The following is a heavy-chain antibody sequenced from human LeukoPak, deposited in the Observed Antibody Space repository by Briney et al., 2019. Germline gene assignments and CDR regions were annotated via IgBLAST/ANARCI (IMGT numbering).Heavy chain of an antibody. V-gene: IGHV3-7*01. D-gene: IGHD6-19*01. J-gene: IGHJ6*03. CDR1: GFTLSNYW. Sequence: GGSLRLSCAASGFTLSNYWMTWVRQAPGKGLEWVANINQDGSEKFYVDSVKGRFTISRDNAKNSLYLQMNSLRAEDTAVYYCARDLLGDSSGWPYYYYYYMDVWGRGTTVTVFS. CDR2: INQDGSEK. CDR3: ARDLLGDSSGWPYYYYYYMDV.